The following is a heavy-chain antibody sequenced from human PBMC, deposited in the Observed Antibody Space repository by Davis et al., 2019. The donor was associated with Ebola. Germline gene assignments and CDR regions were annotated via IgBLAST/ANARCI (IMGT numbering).Heavy chain of an antibody. V-gene: IGHV3-53*01. J-gene: IGHJ4*02. CDR3: AKVRDDY. CDR1: GFIVSSNY. CDR2: IQSGGGT. Sequence: GESLKISCAASGFIVSSNYMSWVRQAPGKGLEWVSVIQSGGGTYYADSVKGRFTISRDNSKNTLYLQMNSLRAEDTAVYYCAKVRDDYWGQGTLVTVSS.